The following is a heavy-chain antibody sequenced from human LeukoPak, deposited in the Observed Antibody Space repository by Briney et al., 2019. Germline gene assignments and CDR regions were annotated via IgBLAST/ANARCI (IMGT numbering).Heavy chain of an antibody. CDR1: GFTFSSYW. V-gene: IGHV3-74*01. CDR3: ARSRRYCSGGSCPSYYYGMDV. D-gene: IGHD2-15*01. J-gene: IGHJ6*02. CDR2: INSDGSST. Sequence: HPGGSLRLSCAASGFTFSSYWMHWVRQAPGKGLVWVSRINSDGSSTSYADSVKGRFTISRDNAKNTLYLQMNSLRAEDTAVYYCARSRRYCSGGSCPSYYYGMDVWGQGTTVTVSS.